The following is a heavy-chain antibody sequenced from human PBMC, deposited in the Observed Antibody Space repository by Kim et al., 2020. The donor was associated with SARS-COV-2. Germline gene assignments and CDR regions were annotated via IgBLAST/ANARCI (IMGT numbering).Heavy chain of an antibody. V-gene: IGHV4-31*03. D-gene: IGHD2-21*02. J-gene: IGHJ4*02. CDR2: IYYSGRT. Sequence: SETLSLTCTVSGSSISSGGYYWSWIRQHPGKGLEWIGYIYYSGRTYYNPSLKSRVTISVDTSKNQFSLKLSSVTAADTAVYYCARGAITRVVTPIDYWGQGTLVTVSS. CDR3: ARGAITRVVTPIDY. CDR1: GSSISSGGYY.